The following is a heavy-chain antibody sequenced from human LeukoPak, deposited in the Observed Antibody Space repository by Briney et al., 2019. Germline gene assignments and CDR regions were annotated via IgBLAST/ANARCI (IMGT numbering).Heavy chain of an antibody. D-gene: IGHD2-21*02. CDR3: ATACGGDCYSDY. CDR1: GFTFSSYA. CDR2: ISYDGSNK. Sequence: GRSLRLSCAASGFTFSSYAMHWVRQAPGKGLEWLAVISYDGSNKYYADSVKGRFTISRDNSRDPLYLQMNSLRAEDTAVYYCATACGGDCYSDYWGQGTLGTVSS. V-gene: IGHV3-30*04. J-gene: IGHJ4*02.